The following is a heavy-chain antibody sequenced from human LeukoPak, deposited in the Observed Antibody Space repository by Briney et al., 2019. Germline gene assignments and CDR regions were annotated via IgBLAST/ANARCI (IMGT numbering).Heavy chain of an antibody. Sequence: SQTLTLTCTVSGGSISSGDYYWSWIRQPPGKGLEWIGYIYYSGSAYYNPSLKSRVTISVDTSKNQFSLKLSSVTAADTAVYYCARVRRSGKWFGDMFDPWGQGTLVTVSS. D-gene: IGHD3-10*01. CDR1: GGSISSGDYY. V-gene: IGHV4-30-4*01. CDR2: IYYSGSA. J-gene: IGHJ5*02. CDR3: ARVRRSGKWFGDMFDP.